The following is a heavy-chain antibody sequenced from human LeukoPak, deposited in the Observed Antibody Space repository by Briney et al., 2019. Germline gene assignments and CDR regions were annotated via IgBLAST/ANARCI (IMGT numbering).Heavy chain of an antibody. Sequence: SETLSLTCTVSGGSISSYYWGWIRQPPGKGLEWIGSIYYSGSTYYNPSLKSRVTISVDTSKNQFSLKLSSVAAADTAVYYCAREKLGYPLYYFDYWGQGTLVTVSS. CDR1: GGSISSYY. D-gene: IGHD7-27*01. V-gene: IGHV4-39*07. J-gene: IGHJ4*02. CDR2: IYYSGST. CDR3: AREKLGYPLYYFDY.